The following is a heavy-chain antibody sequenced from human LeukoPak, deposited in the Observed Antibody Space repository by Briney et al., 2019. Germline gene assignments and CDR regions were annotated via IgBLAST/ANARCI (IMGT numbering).Heavy chain of an antibody. D-gene: IGHD3-22*01. CDR1: GYSFTSYW. CDR2: IYPGDSDT. J-gene: IGHJ4*02. Sequence: GESLKISCKGSGYSFTSYWIGWVRQMPGKGLEWMGIIYPGDSDTGYSPSFQGQVTISADKSTSTAYLQWSSLKASDTAMYYCARSGGRGYYDSSGFDYWGQGTLVTVSS. CDR3: ARSGGRGYYDSSGFDY. V-gene: IGHV5-51*01.